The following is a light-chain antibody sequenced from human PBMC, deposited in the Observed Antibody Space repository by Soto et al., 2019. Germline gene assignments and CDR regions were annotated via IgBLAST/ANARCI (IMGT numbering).Light chain of an antibody. CDR3: QQANSYPWT. V-gene: IGKV1-12*01. Sequence: DIQMTQSPACVYASGGDRVTITCRASQGVSDWVAWYQQKPGEAPKLLIYGSSSLLSGVPSRFSGTRSGTDFTLTLSSLQPEDFPTYYCQQANSYPWTFGQGTKVNIK. CDR1: QGVSDW. CDR2: GSS. J-gene: IGKJ1*01.